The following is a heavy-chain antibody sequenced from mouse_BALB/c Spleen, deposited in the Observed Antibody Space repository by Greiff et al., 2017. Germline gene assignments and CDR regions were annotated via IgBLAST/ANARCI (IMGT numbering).Heavy chain of an antibody. CDR3: TRDYRYPWFAY. V-gene: IGHV1-15*01. CDR1: GYTFTDYE. Sequence: VKLQESGAELVRPGASVTLSCKASGYTFTDYEMHWVKQTPVHGLEWIGAIDPETGGTAYNQKFKGKATLTADKSSSTAYMELRSLTSEDSAVYYCTRDYRYPWFAYWGQGTLVTVSA. D-gene: IGHD2-14*01. CDR2: IDPETGGT. J-gene: IGHJ3*01.